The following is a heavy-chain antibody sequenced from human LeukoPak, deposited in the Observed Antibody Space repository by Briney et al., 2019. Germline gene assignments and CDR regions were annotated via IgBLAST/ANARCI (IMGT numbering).Heavy chain of an antibody. CDR2: MDPDSGNT. J-gene: IGHJ4*02. CDR1: RDSFTKKD. V-gene: IGHV1-8*01. CDR3: ATWASHSYFQFDS. Sequence: ASVKVSCKASRDSFTKKDINWVRQASGQGLEWMGWMDPDSGNTGYAQKFQGRVTMTRDTSISTAYMELTSLRSEDTAVYNCATWASHSYFQFDSWGQGTLVTVSS. D-gene: IGHD1-26*01.